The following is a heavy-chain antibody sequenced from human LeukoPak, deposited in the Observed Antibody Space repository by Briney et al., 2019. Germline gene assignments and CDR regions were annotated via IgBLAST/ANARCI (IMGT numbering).Heavy chain of an antibody. V-gene: IGHV3-74*01. CDR3: AKDRSSITSCSNC. Sequence: GGSLRLSCAASRFNVINYWMHWVRQAPGKGLVWVSRINEDGRVTSYAGSVRGRFTISRDSVENTLHLQMNSLRAEDTAVYYCAKDRSSITSCSNCWGQGPLVTVSS. J-gene: IGHJ4*02. D-gene: IGHD2-2*01. CDR2: INEDGRVT. CDR1: RFNVINYW.